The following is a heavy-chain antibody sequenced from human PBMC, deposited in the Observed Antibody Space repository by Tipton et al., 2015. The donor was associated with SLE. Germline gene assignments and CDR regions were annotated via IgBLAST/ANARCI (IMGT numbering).Heavy chain of an antibody. CDR2: IHYNENT. V-gene: IGHV4-31*03. CDR1: GGSISSGKYY. CDR3: ARGEDPDPFDS. J-gene: IGHJ3*02. Sequence: TLSLTCTVSGGSISSGKYYWSWIRQHPGKGLEWIAYIHYNENTHYNPSLKSRVTISIDASKNQFSLKLGSVTAADTAVYSCARGEDPDPFDSWGRGTMVTVSS.